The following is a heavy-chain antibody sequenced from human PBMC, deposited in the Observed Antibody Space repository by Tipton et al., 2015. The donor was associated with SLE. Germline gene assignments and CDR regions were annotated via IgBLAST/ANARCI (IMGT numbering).Heavy chain of an antibody. J-gene: IGHJ4*02. V-gene: IGHV1-18*01. Sequence: QLVQSGAEVKKPGAAVKVSCKTSGYTFTSYSISWVRQAPGQGLEWMGWINVYNGNTEYAQSLQGRVTMTTDTSTRTAYMELKNLRSDDTAVYYCARDPYPYHSGTPLWGQGTLVTVSS. CDR3: ARDPYPYHSGTPL. CDR2: INVYNGNT. CDR1: GYTFTSYS. D-gene: IGHD2-15*01.